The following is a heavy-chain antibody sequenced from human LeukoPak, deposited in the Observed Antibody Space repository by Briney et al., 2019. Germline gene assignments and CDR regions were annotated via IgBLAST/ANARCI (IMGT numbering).Heavy chain of an antibody. CDR1: GFTFGDYG. Sequence: GGSLRLSCTASGFTFGDYGMSWFRQAPGKGLEWVGFIRSYAYGGTTEYAASVKDRFTIPRDNSKILAYLQLNSLTTEDTAMYSCTRASYYDSSGYYYRVGDYWGQGTLVTVSS. J-gene: IGHJ4*02. D-gene: IGHD3-22*01. V-gene: IGHV3-49*03. CDR3: TRASYYDSSGYYYRVGDY. CDR2: IRSYAYGGTT.